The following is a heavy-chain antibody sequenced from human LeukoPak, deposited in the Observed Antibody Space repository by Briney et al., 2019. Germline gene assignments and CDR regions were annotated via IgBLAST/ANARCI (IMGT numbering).Heavy chain of an antibody. D-gene: IGHD3-9*01. CDR1: GFTFSSYG. CDR3: ARDETETTYYDILTGYHIPHPY. CDR2: ISYDGSNK. Sequence: GGSLRLSCAASGFTFSSYGMHWVRQAPGKGLEWVAVISYDGSNKYYADSVKGRFTISRDNSKNTLYLQMNSLRAEDTAVYYCARDETETTYYDILTGYHIPHPYWGQGTLVTVSS. V-gene: IGHV3-30*03. J-gene: IGHJ4*02.